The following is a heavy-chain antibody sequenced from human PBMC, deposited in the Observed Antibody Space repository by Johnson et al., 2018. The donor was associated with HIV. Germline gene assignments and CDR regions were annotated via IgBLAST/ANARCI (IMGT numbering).Heavy chain of an antibody. CDR2: ISYDGSNT. D-gene: IGHD3-10*01. CDR1: GFTFSSYA. Sequence: QMLLVESGGGVVQPGRSLRLSCAASGFTFSSYAMHWVRQAPGKGLAWVAVISYDGSNTYYADSVKGRFTISRDNSKNTLYLQMNSLRAEDTAVYYCAKDRGLSAFDIWGQGTMVTVSS. J-gene: IGHJ3*02. CDR3: AKDRGLSAFDI. V-gene: IGHV3-30-3*01.